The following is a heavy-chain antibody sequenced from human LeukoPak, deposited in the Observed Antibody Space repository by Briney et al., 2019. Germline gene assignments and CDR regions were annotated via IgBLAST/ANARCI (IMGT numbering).Heavy chain of an antibody. D-gene: IGHD2-8*01. CDR3: ARHHNGPTDY. J-gene: IGHJ4*02. V-gene: IGHV4-59*01. CDR1: GGSISSYY. Sequence: SETLSLTCTVSGGSISSYYWSWIRQPPGKGLEWIGYIYYSGSTNYNPSLKSRVTISVDTSKNQFSLKLSSVTAADTAVYYCARHHNGPTDYWGQGTLVTVSP. CDR2: IYYSGST.